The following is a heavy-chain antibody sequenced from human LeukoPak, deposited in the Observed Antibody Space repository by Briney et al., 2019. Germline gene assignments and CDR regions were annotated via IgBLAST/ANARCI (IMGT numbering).Heavy chain of an antibody. J-gene: IGHJ6*03. CDR2: ISGSGGST. Sequence: GGSLRLSCAASGFTFKNYWMHWVRQAPGKGLVWVSAISGSGGSTYYADSVKGRFTISRDNSKNTLYLQMNSLRAEDTAVYYCARDIVVVPAPGHMDVWGKGTTVTVSS. CDR1: GFTFKNYW. CDR3: ARDIVVVPAPGHMDV. V-gene: IGHV3-23*01. D-gene: IGHD2-2*01.